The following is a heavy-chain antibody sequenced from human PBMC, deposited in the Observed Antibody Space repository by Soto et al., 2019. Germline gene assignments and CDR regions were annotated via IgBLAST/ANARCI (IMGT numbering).Heavy chain of an antibody. CDR2: INPATGAA. Sequence: QLHLVQSGAVVKKPGASVTVSCSASGYPVTAYYMHWVRQAPGRGIEWMGGINPATGAAKYTQTFQGRGTMSRDTSTSTVFMELSGLTSEDPAVFYCARGGGVGVAGSAAFDMWGQGTLVTVSS. V-gene: IGHV1-2*02. J-gene: IGHJ3*02. D-gene: IGHD3-3*01. CDR1: GYPVTAYY. CDR3: ARGGGVGVAGSAAFDM.